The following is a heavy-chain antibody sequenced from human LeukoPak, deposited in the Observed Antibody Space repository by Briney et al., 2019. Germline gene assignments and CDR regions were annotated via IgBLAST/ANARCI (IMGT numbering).Heavy chain of an antibody. CDR2: IKEDGSEK. D-gene: IGHD3-16*01. J-gene: IGHJ4*02. CDR3: GRIAYGNYV. V-gene: IGHV3-7*05. Sequence: GGSLRLSCAASGFTFSSYWMSWVRPAPGKGLEWVANIKEDGSEKHYVDSLKGRFTISRDNAKNSLYLEVNSLRAEDTAVYYCGRIAYGNYVWGQGALVTVSS. CDR1: GFTFSSYW.